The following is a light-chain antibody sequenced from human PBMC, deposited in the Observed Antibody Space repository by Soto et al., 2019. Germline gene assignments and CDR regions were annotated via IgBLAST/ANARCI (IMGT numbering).Light chain of an antibody. CDR2: GAS. V-gene: IGKV3-20*01. CDR3: QQYYSSPYT. J-gene: IGKJ2*01. CDR1: QSVTSSY. Sequence: EIVLTQSPGTLSLSPGESATLSCRTSQSVTSSYLAGYQQKPGQAPRLLIYGASTRATGIPDRFSGGGSGTVFILTLSRLETEDFAVYYCQQYYSSPYTFGQGIEVEI.